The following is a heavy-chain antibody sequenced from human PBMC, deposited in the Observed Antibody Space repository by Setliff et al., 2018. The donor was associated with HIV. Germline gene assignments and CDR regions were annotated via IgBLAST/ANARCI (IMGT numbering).Heavy chain of an antibody. D-gene: IGHD5-18*01. Sequence: SETLSLTCTVSGGSIISEISWWAWIRQPAGKGPEWLGQIYMRGGTDYNPSLEGRVTISLDTSMNQFSLKLTSVTATDTAVYYCAIDHVTNIAESGYGYTRIDPWGPGISVTVSS. J-gene: IGHJ5*02. CDR2: IYMRGGT. CDR3: AIDHVTNIAESGYGYTRIDP. CDR1: GGSIISEISW. V-gene: IGHV4-61*09.